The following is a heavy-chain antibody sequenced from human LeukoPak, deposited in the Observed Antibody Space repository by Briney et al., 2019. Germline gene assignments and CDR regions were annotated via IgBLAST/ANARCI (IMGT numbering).Heavy chain of an antibody. J-gene: IGHJ4*02. D-gene: IGHD5-24*01. Sequence: GGSLRLSCAASGFTFSSYSMNWVRQAPGKGLEWVSSISSSSSYIYYADSVKGRFTIYRDNAKNSLYLQMNSLRAEDTAVYYCARVEMATITDYWCQGTLVAVSS. CDR3: ARVEMATITDY. V-gene: IGHV3-21*01. CDR2: ISSSSSYI. CDR1: GFTFSSYS.